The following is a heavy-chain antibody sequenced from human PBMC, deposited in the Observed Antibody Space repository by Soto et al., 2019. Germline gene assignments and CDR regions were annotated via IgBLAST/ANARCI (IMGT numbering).Heavy chain of an antibody. CDR1: GGSISSGGYY. V-gene: IGHV4-31*03. CDR3: ARSKAGDMAPFDY. CDR2: IYYSGST. J-gene: IGHJ4*02. Sequence: QVQLQESGPGLVKPSQTLSLTCTVSGGSISSGGYYWSWIRKHPGKGLEWIGYIYYSGSTYYNPSLKSRVTISVDTSKNQFSLKLSSVTAADTAVYYCARSKAGDMAPFDYWRQGTLVTVSS. D-gene: IGHD7-27*01.